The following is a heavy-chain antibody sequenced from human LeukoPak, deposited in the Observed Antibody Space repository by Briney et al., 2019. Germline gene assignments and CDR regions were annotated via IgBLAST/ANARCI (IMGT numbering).Heavy chain of an antibody. V-gene: IGHV3-49*03. CDR2: IRSKAYGGTT. Sequence: GGSLRLSCTASGFTFGDYAMSWFRQAPGKGLEWVGFIRSKAYGGTTEYAASVKGRFTISRDDPKSIAYLQMNSLKTEDTAVYYCTRGGIVGATTDFDYWGQGTLVTVSS. D-gene: IGHD1-26*01. J-gene: IGHJ4*02. CDR1: GFTFGDYA. CDR3: TRGGIVGATTDFDY.